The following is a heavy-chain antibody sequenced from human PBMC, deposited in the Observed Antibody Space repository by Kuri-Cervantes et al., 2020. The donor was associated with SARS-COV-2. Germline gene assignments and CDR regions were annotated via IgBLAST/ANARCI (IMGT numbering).Heavy chain of an antibody. CDR3: ARDASYSGSYGSFQH. J-gene: IGHJ1*01. Sequence: GESLKISCAASGFTFDDYAMHWVRQAPGKGLEWVAVISYDGSNKYYADSVKGRFTISRDNSKNTLYLQMNTLKTEDTAVFYCARDASYSGSYGSFQHWGQGTLVTVSS. CDR1: GFTFDDYA. D-gene: IGHD1-26*01. CDR2: ISYDGSNK. V-gene: IGHV3-30*03.